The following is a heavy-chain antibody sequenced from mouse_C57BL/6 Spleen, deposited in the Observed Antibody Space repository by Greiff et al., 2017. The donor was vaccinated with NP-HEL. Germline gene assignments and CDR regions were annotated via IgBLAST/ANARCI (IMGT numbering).Heavy chain of an antibody. CDR1: GYTFTDHT. CDR3: ARGGTTVVADWYFDV. V-gene: IGHV1-78*01. J-gene: IGHJ1*03. D-gene: IGHD1-1*01. Sequence: VQLQQSDAELVKPGASVKISCKVSGYTFTDHTIHWMKQRPEQGLEWIGYIYPRDGSTKYNEKFKGKATLTADKSSSTAYMQLNSLTSEDSAVVFFARGGTTVVADWYFDVWGTGTTVTVSS. CDR2: IYPRDGST.